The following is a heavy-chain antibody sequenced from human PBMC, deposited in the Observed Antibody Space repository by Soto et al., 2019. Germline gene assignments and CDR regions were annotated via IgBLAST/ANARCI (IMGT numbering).Heavy chain of an antibody. CDR1: GGFI. Sequence: SETLSLTCTVSGGFIWGWIRQSPDKGLEWIGYIYNSGRYNYNPSLESRLTISIDTSKNQFSLRLASVTAADTAVHYCARTLPNRQLFDSWSQGTLVTVSS. J-gene: IGHJ4*02. CDR3: ARTLPNRQLFDS. D-gene: IGHD1-1*01. V-gene: IGHV4-59*01. CDR2: IYNSGRY.